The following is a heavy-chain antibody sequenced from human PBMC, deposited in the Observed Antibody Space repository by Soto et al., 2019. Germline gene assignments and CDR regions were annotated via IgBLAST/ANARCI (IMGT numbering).Heavy chain of an antibody. D-gene: IGHD2-15*01. J-gene: IGHJ6*02. CDR1: GGTFSSYA. V-gene: IGHV1-69*01. CDR3: ARSQGGSSSLDIYYYYYYGMDV. CDR2: IIPIFGTA. Sequence: QVPLVQSGAEVKKPGSSVKVSCKAPGGTFSSYAISWVRQAPGQGLEWMGGIIPIFGTAKYAQKFQGRLTITADESTSTGYMELSSLRSEDTAVYYCARSQGGSSSLDIYYYYYYGMDVWGQGTTVTVSS.